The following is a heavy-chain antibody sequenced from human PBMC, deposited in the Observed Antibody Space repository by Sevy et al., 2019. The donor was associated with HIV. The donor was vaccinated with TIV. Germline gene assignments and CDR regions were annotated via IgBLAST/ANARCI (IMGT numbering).Heavy chain of an antibody. D-gene: IGHD5-12*01. J-gene: IGHJ6*02. Sequence: GGSLRLSCVASGFTFSSAWMSWVRLAPGKGLEWVGRIKSKTDGGTIDYAAPVKGRFTISREDSKNTLYLQMNSLKTEDTAVYYCITDPGYRGYDEEVINYYYYGMDVWGQGTMVTVSS. CDR3: ITDPGYRGYDEEVINYYYYGMDV. CDR2: IKSKTDGGTI. V-gene: IGHV3-15*01. CDR1: GFTFSSAW.